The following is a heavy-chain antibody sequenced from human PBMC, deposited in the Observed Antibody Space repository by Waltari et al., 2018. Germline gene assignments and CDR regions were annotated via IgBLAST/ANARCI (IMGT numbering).Heavy chain of an antibody. D-gene: IGHD6-19*01. V-gene: IGHV3-53*04. CDR2: SYSGGST. CDR1: GFTVSSNS. J-gene: IGHJ4*02. CDR3: VGGYSSGRFDY. Sequence: EVQLVESGGGLVQPGGSLRLSCAASGFTVSSNSMSWVRQAPGKGLEWVSVSYSGGSTYYADSVKGRFTISRHNSKNTLYLQMNSLRAEDTAVYYCVGGYSSGRFDYWGQGTLVTVSS.